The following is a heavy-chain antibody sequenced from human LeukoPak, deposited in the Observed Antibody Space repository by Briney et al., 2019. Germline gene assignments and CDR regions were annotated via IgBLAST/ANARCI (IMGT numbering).Heavy chain of an antibody. J-gene: IGHJ5*02. CDR2: INWNGGST. D-gene: IGHD1-1*01. V-gene: IGHV3-20*04. CDR3: ARRHTTNWYNWLDP. Sequence: GGSLRLSCAAAGFTFDDYGMSWVRQAPGKGLEWVSDINWNGGSTDYADSVKGRFTISRDNAKNSLYLHMSSLRDEDTAFYYCARRHTTNWYNWLDPWGQGTLVIVSS. CDR1: GFTFDDYG.